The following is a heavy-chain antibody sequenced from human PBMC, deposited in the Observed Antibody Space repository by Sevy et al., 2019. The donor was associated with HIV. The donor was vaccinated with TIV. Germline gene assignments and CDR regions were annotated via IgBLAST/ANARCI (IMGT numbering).Heavy chain of an antibody. J-gene: IGHJ4*02. V-gene: IGHV1-2*02. D-gene: IGHD5-12*01. CDR1: GYTFTGYY. Sequence: ASVKVSCKASGYTFTGYYMHWVRQAPGQGLEWMGWINPNRGGTNYAQKFQGRVTMTRDTSISTAYMELSRLRSDDTAVYYCARGWLQLKVHYWGQGTLVTVSS. CDR3: ARGWLQLKVHY. CDR2: INPNRGGT.